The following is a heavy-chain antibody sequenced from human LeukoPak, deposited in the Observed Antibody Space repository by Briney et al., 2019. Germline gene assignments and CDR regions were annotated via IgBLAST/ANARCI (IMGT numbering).Heavy chain of an antibody. V-gene: IGHV3-48*01. CDR3: AKNFRIAVIDY. CDR2: ISSSSSTI. CDR1: GFTFSSYS. D-gene: IGHD6-19*01. J-gene: IGHJ4*02. Sequence: SGGSLRLSCAASGFTFSSYSMNWVRQAPGKGLEWVSYISSSSSTIYYADSVKGRFTISRDNSKNTLYLQMNSLRAEDTAVYYCAKNFRIAVIDYWGQGTLVTVSS.